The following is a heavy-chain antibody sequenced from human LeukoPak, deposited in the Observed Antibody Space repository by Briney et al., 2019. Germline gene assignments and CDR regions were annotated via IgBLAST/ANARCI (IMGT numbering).Heavy chain of an antibody. CDR2: IPGSGGST. D-gene: IGHD3-3*01. CDR1: GFTFSNYG. J-gene: IGHJ4*02. CDR3: ARDERLLSFLK. V-gene: IGHV3-23*01. Sequence: PGGSLRLSCAASGFTFSNYGLSWVRQAPGKGLEWVSGIPGSGGSTYYADSVKGRFTISRDNSKNTLYLQMNSLRAEDTAIYYCARDERLLSFLKWGQGTLVTVSS.